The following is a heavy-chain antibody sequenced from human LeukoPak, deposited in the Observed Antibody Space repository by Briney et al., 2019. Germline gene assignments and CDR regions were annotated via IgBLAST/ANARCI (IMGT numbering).Heavy chain of an antibody. V-gene: IGHV4-4*02. CDR2: IYHSGST. Sequence: SETLSLTCAVSGGSISSSNWWSWVRQPPGKGLEWIGEIYHSGSTNYNPSLKSRVTISVDTSKNQFSLKLSSVTAADTAVYYCARRKLYYYDSSGYYYWGQGTLVTVSS. J-gene: IGHJ4*02. CDR3: ARRKLYYYDSSGYYY. CDR1: GGSISSSNW. D-gene: IGHD3-22*01.